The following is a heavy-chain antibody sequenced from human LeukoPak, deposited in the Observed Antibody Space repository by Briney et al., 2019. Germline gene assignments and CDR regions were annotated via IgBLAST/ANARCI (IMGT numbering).Heavy chain of an antibody. D-gene: IGHD5-24*01. Sequence: GGSLRLSCAASGLTFSNYWMIWVRQAPGKGLEWVGNIKQDGGEKRYADSVRGRFSISRDNAQTSLYLQMNSLRAEDTAVYYCARASDPWLQLTWGQGTLVTVSS. J-gene: IGHJ5*02. V-gene: IGHV3-7*05. CDR3: ARASDPWLQLT. CDR1: GLTFSNYW. CDR2: IKQDGGEK.